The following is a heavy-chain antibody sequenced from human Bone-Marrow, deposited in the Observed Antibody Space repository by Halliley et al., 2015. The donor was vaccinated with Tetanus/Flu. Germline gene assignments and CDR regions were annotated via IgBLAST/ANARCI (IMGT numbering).Heavy chain of an antibody. V-gene: IGHV4-30-4*01. Sequence: TLSLTCAVSGGSINSSGYHWSWIRQPPGKGLEYIGYIYYSGGTYYNPSLKNRLAISLDTSKTQFSLELNSVTAADTAVYYCARASSELISGTYYYYGLDLWGPGTSVTVSS. J-gene: IGHJ6*02. D-gene: IGHD1-1*01. CDR2: IYYSGGT. CDR1: GGSINSSGYH. CDR3: ARASSELISGTYYYYGLDL.